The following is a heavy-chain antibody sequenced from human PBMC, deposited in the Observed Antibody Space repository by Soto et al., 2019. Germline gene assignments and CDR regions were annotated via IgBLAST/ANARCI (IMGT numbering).Heavy chain of an antibody. CDR3: ARGRGDYYYYGMDV. Sequence: QVQLVQSGAEVKKPGSSVKVSCKASVGTFSSYAISWVRQAPGQGLEWMGGIIPIFGTANYAQKFQGRVTITADESTSTAYMELSSLRSEDTAVYYCARGRGDYYYYGMDVWGQGTTVTVSS. V-gene: IGHV1-69*12. J-gene: IGHJ6*02. CDR2: IIPIFGTA. CDR1: VGTFSSYA.